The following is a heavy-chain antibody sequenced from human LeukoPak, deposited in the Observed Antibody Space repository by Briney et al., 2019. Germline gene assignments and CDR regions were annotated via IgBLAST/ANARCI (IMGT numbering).Heavy chain of an antibody. CDR3: AKAGKTGTTKRPAEYFDY. J-gene: IGHJ4*02. V-gene: IGHV3-15*01. D-gene: IGHD1-1*01. CDR1: GFTFINAL. Sequence: GGSLRLSCAVSGFTFINALMSWVRQAPGKGLEWVGRIKTKTVGGTTDYAAPVKGRFSISIDDSKNTLYMKMNSLRAEDKAVYSCAKAGKTGTTKRPAEYFDYWGQGNLVTVSS. CDR2: IKTKTVGGTT.